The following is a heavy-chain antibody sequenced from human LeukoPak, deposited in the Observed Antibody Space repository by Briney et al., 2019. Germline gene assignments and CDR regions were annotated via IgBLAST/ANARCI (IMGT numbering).Heavy chain of an antibody. CDR2: ISYDGSNK. J-gene: IGHJ4*02. V-gene: IGHV3-30*18. CDR3: AKDNYYDNSAYPDY. D-gene: IGHD3-22*01. Sequence: GGSLRLSCAASGFTFSSYGMHWVRQAPGKGLEWVAAISYDGSNKYYADSVKGRFTISRDNSKNTLYLQMNSLRAEDTAVYYCAKDNYYDNSAYPDYWGRGTLVTVSS. CDR1: GFTFSSYG.